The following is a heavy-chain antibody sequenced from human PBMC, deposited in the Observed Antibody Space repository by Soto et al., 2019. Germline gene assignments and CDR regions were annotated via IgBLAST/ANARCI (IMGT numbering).Heavy chain of an antibody. CDR2: INPATGAA. D-gene: IGHD3-3*01. J-gene: IGHJ3*02. Sequence: QLHLVQSGAVVKKPGASVTVSCSASGYPVTAYYMHWVRQAPGRGLEWMGGINPATGAAKYTQTFPGRVTMPRDTSTGTVFMELGGLTSEDPAVFYCARGGGVGVAGSAAFDMWGQGTLVTVSS. CDR3: ARGGGVGVAGSAAFDM. V-gene: IGHV1-2*02. CDR1: GYPVTAYY.